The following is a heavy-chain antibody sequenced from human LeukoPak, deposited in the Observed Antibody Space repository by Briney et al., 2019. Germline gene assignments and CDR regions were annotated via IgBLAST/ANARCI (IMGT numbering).Heavy chain of an antibody. Sequence: GGSLRLSCAASGFTFSNYWMNWVRQAPGKGLVWVSHINSDGSSTIYADSVKGRFTISRDNAKNTLYLQMNSLRAEDTAVYYCARGFITMVRGVISWGQGTLVTVSS. D-gene: IGHD3-10*01. CDR2: INSDGSST. CDR1: GFTFSNYW. CDR3: ARGFITMVRGVIS. J-gene: IGHJ4*02. V-gene: IGHV3-74*01.